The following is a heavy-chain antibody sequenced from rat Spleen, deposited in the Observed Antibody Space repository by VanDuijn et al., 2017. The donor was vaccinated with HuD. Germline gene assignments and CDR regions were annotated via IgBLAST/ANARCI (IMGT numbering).Heavy chain of an antibody. J-gene: IGHJ4*01. CDR3: ATQDVYFGLWDYVMDA. CDR1: GFTFSSFP. CDR2: ISPSGVT. D-gene: IGHD1-6*01. Sequence: EVQLVESGGGLVQPGRSLKLSCAASGFTFSSFPMAWVRQAPKKGLEWVASISPSGVTYYRDSVKGRFTVSRENAKSTLYFLMDSLRSEDTATYYCATQDVYFGLWDYVMDAWGQGASVPVSS. V-gene: IGHV5-25*01.